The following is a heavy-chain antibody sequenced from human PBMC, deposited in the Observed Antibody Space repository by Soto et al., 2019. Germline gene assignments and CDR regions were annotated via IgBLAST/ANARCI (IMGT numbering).Heavy chain of an antibody. D-gene: IGHD2-2*02. J-gene: IGHJ6*02. Sequence: ASVKVSCKASGYTFTSYYMYWVRQAPGQGLEWMGIINPSGGSTSYAQKFQGRVTMTRDTSTSTVYMELSSLRSEDTAVYYCARAVVPAAIVQFYYYGMDVCGQATTVTVSS. V-gene: IGHV1-46*01. CDR2: INPSGGST. CDR1: GYTFTSYY. CDR3: ARAVVPAAIVQFYYYGMDV.